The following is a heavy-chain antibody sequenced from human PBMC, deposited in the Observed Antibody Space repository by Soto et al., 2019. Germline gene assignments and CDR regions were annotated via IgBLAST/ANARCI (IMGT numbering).Heavy chain of an antibody. CDR3: ARGIVGNIAARRTHYYYMDV. J-gene: IGHJ6*03. CDR2: MNPNSGNT. V-gene: IGHV1-8*01. CDR1: GYTFTSYD. D-gene: IGHD6-6*01. Sequence: GASVKVSCKASGYTFTSYDINWVRQATGQGLEWMGWMNPNSGNTGYAQKFQGRVTMTRNTSISTAYMELSSLRSEDTAVYYCARGIVGNIAARRTHYYYMDVWGKGTTVTVSS.